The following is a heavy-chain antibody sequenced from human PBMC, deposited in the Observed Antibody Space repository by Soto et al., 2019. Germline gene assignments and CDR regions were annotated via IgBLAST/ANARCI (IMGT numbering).Heavy chain of an antibody. J-gene: IGHJ5*02. D-gene: IGHD1-26*01. CDR1: GFTFSSYA. CDR2: ISYDGSNK. V-gene: IGHV3-30-3*01. Sequence: GGSLRLSCAASGFTFSSYAMHWVRQAPGKGLEWVAVISYDGSNKYYADSVKGRFTISRDNSKNTLYLQMNSLRAEDTAVYYCARDTGWELQISYWFDPWGQGTLVTVSS. CDR3: ARDTGWELQISYWFDP.